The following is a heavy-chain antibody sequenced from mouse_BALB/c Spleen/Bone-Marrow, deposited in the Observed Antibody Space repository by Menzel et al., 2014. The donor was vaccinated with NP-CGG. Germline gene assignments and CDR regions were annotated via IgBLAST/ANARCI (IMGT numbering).Heavy chain of an antibody. J-gene: IGHJ2*01. CDR3: TREDTNWDFDY. D-gene: IGHD4-1*01. Sequence: EVHLVESGGGLVKPGGSLKLSCAASGFTFSSYTMSWVRQTPEKRLEWVATTSSGGSYTYYPDSVKGRFTISRDNAKNTLYLQMSSLKSEDTAMYYCTREDTNWDFDYWGQGTTLTVSS. CDR1: GFTFSSYT. CDR2: TSSGGSYT. V-gene: IGHV5-6-4*01.